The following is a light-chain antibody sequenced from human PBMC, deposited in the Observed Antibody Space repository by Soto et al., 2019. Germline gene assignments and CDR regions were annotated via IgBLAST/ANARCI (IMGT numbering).Light chain of an antibody. Sequence: QSVLTQPASVSGSPGQSITISCTGTSSDVGGYTYVSWYQQHPGKAPKLMIYEVSNRPSGVSHRFSGSKSGNTASLTISGLLAEDEADYYCSSYTSSGTYVFGTGTKLTVL. J-gene: IGLJ1*01. CDR1: SSDVGGYTY. CDR2: EVS. V-gene: IGLV2-14*01. CDR3: SSYTSSGTYV.